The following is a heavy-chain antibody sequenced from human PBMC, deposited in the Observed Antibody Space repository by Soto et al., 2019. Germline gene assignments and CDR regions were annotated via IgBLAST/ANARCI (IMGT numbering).Heavy chain of an antibody. CDR1: GFTFSSYS. CDR3: ARDSAGRDIVVVLARGARYYYYGMDV. D-gene: IGHD2-2*01. V-gene: IGHV3-21*01. Sequence: EVQLVESGGGLVKPGGSLRLSCAASGFTFSSYSMNWVRQAPGKGLEWVSSISSSSSYIYYADSVKGRFTISRDNAKNSLYLQMNSLRAEDTAVYYCARDSAGRDIVVVLARGARYYYYGMDVWGQGTTVTVSS. CDR2: ISSSSSYI. J-gene: IGHJ6*02.